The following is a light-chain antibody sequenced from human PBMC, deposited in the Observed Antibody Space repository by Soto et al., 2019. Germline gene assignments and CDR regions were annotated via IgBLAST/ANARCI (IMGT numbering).Light chain of an antibody. V-gene: IGLV2-14*01. CDR3: SSYTSSGPLVV. J-gene: IGLJ2*01. CDR2: EVS. CDR1: SSDVGGYRY. Sequence: QSVLTQPASVSGSPGQSITISCTGTSSDVGGYRYVSWYQQFPDKAPKLMIYEVSNRPSGVSSRFSGSKSGNTASLTISGLQAGDEADYYCSSYTSSGPLVVFGGGTKVTV.